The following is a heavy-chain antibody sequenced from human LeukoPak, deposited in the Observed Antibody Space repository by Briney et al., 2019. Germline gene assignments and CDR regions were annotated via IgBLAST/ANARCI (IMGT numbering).Heavy chain of an antibody. Sequence: GGSLRLSCAASGFTFSSYGMHWVRQAPGKGLEWVAVIWYDGSNKYYADSVKGRFTISGDNSKNTLYLQMNSLRAEDTAVYSCAKSGWYESSGPLYYFDYWGQGTLVTVSS. V-gene: IGHV3-33*06. J-gene: IGHJ4*02. CDR3: AKSGWYESSGPLYYFDY. CDR2: IWYDGSNK. D-gene: IGHD3-22*01. CDR1: GFTFSSYG.